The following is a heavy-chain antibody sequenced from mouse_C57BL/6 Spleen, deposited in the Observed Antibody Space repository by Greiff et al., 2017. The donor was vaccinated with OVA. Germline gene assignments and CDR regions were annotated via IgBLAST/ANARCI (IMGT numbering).Heavy chain of an antibody. CDR1: GYTFTSYW. J-gene: IGHJ2*01. D-gene: IGHD4-1*01. CDR3: ARRRDWEGYFDY. CDR2: IYPGSGST. Sequence: QVQLKQPGAELVKPGASVKMSCKASGYTFTSYWITWVKQRPGQGLEWIGDIYPGSGSTNYNEKFKSKATLTVDTSSSTAYMQLSSLTSEDSAVYYCARRRDWEGYFDYWGQGTTLTVSS. V-gene: IGHV1-55*01.